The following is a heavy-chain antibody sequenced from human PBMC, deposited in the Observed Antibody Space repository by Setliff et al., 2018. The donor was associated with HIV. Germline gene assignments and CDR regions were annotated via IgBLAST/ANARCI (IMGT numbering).Heavy chain of an antibody. CDR2: IKQDGSEK. Sequence: GESLKISCAASGFTFSSYWMSWVRQAPGKGLEWVANIKQDGSEKYYVDSVKGRFTISRDNAKNSLYLQMNSLRAEDTAVYYCARDGNVGWNDLDYWGQGTLVTVSS. D-gene: IGHD1-1*01. J-gene: IGHJ4*02. CDR3: ARDGNVGWNDLDY. V-gene: IGHV3-7*03. CDR1: GFTFSSYW.